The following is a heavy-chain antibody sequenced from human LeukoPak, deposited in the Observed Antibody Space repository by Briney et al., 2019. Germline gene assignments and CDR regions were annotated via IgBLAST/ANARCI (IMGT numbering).Heavy chain of an antibody. CDR3: TRLIGSGWYFDY. Sequence: GESLKISCKGSRYSFRDYWIGWVRQMPGKGLEWVAIIYPGDSDTKYSPSFQGQVTISAERSISTVYLQWSSLQASDTAMYYCTRLIGSGWYFDYWGQGTLVTVSS. D-gene: IGHD3-10*01. CDR1: RYSFRDYW. CDR2: IYPGDSDT. J-gene: IGHJ4*02. V-gene: IGHV5-51*01.